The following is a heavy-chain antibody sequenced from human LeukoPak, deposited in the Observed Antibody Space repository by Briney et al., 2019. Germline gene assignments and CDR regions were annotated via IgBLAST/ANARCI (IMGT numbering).Heavy chain of an antibody. CDR3: AKGREGLLRIFDY. V-gene: IGHV3-30*02. CDR1: GFTFSSYD. CDR2: IRYDGSNK. J-gene: IGHJ4*02. Sequence: PGGSLRLSCAASGFTFSSYDMHWVRQAPGKGLEWVAFIRYDGSNKYYADSVKGRFTISRDNSKNTLYLQMNSLRAEDTAVYYCAKGREGLLRIFDYWGQGTLVTVSS. D-gene: IGHD1-26*01.